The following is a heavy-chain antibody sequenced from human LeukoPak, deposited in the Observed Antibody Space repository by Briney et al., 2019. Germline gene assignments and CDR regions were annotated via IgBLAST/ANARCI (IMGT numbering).Heavy chain of an antibody. V-gene: IGHV1-8*01. CDR2: MNPNSGNT. D-gene: IGHD6-19*01. J-gene: IGHJ6*02. Sequence: ASVKVSCKASGYTFTSYDINWVRQATGQGLEWMGWMNPNSGNTGYAQKFQGRVTMTRNTSISTAYMELSSLRSEDTAVYYCARDRLYSSGLYYYYGMDVWGQGTTVTVSS. CDR3: ARDRLYSSGLYYYYGMDV. CDR1: GYTFTSYD.